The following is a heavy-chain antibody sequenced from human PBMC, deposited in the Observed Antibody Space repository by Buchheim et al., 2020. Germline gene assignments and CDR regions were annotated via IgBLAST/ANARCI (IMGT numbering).Heavy chain of an antibody. Sequence: QITLKESGPTLVKPTQTLTLTCTLSGFTLSTSGVGVGWIRQPPGKALEWLALIYWDDDKRYSPSLKSRLIITKDTSRNQVVLTITNMDPVDTATYYCAHRGKSDQFDPWGQGTL. V-gene: IGHV2-5*02. D-gene: IGHD3-10*01. J-gene: IGHJ5*02. CDR3: AHRGKSDQFDP. CDR2: IYWDDDK. CDR1: GFTLSTSGVG.